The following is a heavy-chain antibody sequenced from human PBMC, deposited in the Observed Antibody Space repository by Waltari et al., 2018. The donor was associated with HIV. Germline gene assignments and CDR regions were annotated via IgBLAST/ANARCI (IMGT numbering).Heavy chain of an antibody. CDR3: SRVGAAAAVTLDY. Sequence: EVQLVESGGGLVQPGRSLRLYCTASGFAFGVFAMSWVRQAPGRGLEWVGFTRSKTYGGTTEYAASVKGRFTISRDDSKSIAYLQMNSLKSEDTAVYYCSRVGAAAAVTLDYWGQGTLVTVSS. CDR1: GFAFGVFA. CDR2: TRSKTYGGTT. D-gene: IGHD6-13*01. J-gene: IGHJ4*02. V-gene: IGHV3-49*04.